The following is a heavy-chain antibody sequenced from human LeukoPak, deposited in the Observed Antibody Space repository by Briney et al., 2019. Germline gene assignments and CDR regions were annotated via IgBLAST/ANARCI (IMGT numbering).Heavy chain of an antibody. Sequence: PSETLSLTCTVSGGSITGYYWSWIRQPPGKGLEWIGYIYNSGSTNYNPSLKSRVTMSIDTSKNQFSLNLSSVTAADTAVYYCARMFEYWGQGTLVTVSS. CDR1: GGSITGYY. J-gene: IGHJ4*02. CDR2: IYNSGST. V-gene: IGHV4-4*09. CDR3: ARMFEY.